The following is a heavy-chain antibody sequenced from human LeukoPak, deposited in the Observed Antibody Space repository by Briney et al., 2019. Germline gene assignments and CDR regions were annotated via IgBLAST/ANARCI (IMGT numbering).Heavy chain of an antibody. CDR1: GFTFSSYA. Sequence: GGSLRLSCAASGFTFSSYAMHWVRQAPGKRLEWVAVMSYDGGHKYYADSVKGRFTISRDNSKNTLYLQMNSLRAEDTAVYYCAKAPYYYYGMDVWGQGTTVTVSS. CDR3: AKAPYYYYGMDV. V-gene: IGHV3-30*18. J-gene: IGHJ6*02. CDR2: MSYDGGHK.